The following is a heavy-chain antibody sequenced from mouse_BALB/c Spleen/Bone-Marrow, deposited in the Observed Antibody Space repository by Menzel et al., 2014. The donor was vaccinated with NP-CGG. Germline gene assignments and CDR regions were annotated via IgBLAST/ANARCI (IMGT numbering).Heavy chain of an antibody. CDR3: AMTARGGFAY. V-gene: IGHV1S56*01. J-gene: IGHJ3*01. D-gene: IGHD3-2*01. CDR1: GYTFTSYD. Sequence: VQLQQSGPGLVKPGALVKISCKAPGYTFTSYDINWVKQRPGQGLEWIGWIYPGDGSTKYNEKFKGKATLTADKSSSTAYMQVSSLTSENSAVYFCAMTARGGFAYWGQGTLVTVSA. CDR2: IYPGDGST.